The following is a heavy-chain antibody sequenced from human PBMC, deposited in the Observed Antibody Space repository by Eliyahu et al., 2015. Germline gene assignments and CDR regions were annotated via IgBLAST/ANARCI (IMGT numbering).Heavy chain of an antibody. Sequence: QVQLVESGGGVVQPGRSLRLSXAAXGFXFGRYCMHWVRQAPGKGLGWVAVISYDGSNKYYADSVKGRFTISRDNSKNTLYLQMNSLRTEDTAVYYCARSFSLTVTLPSDYWGQGTLVTVSS. V-gene: IGHV3-30-3*01. CDR3: ARSFSLTVTLPSDY. CDR1: GFXFGRYC. CDR2: ISYDGSNK. J-gene: IGHJ4*02. D-gene: IGHD4-17*01.